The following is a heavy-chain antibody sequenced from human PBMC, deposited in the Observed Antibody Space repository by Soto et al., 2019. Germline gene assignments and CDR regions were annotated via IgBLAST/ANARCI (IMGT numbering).Heavy chain of an antibody. CDR3: ASSVLVTSTMNYFDL. CDR2: IYPDDSDT. J-gene: IGHJ4*02. V-gene: IGHV5-51*01. Sequence: GESLKISCQASGYSFSNFWIAWVRQMPGEGLEWLGIIYPDDSDTRYSPSFLGQVTISADKSIRTTYLQWSSLKASDTAIYFCASSVLVTSTMNYFDLWGQGTLVTVSS. D-gene: IGHD2-8*02. CDR1: GYSFSNFW.